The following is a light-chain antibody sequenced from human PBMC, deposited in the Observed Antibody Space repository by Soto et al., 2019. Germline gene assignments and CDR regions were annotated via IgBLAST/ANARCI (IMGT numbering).Light chain of an antibody. V-gene: IGKV1-39*01. CDR1: RGITHN. CDR3: QQSYSVPYT. J-gene: IGKJ2*01. Sequence: ITMPQSPSSLSASVEEGVTITCRASRGITHNLNWYQQKQGKAPKLLIYVASSLQSGVPSRFSGSGSGTDFTLTISNLQPEDFATYYCQQSYSVPYTFGPGTEMKMK. CDR2: VAS.